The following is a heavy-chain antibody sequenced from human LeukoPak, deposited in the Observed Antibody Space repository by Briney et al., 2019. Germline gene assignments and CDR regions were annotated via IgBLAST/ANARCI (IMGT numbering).Heavy chain of an antibody. CDR1: RFTFSNYG. Sequence: PGGSLRLSCAASRFTFSNYGMHWVRQAPGKGLEWVSYISSSSSTIYYADSVKGRFTISRDNAKNSLYLQMNSLRAEDTAVYYCARDRDFWSGYYDPDAFDIWGQGTMVTVSS. CDR3: ARDRDFWSGYYDPDAFDI. D-gene: IGHD3-3*01. V-gene: IGHV3-48*01. CDR2: ISSSSSTI. J-gene: IGHJ3*02.